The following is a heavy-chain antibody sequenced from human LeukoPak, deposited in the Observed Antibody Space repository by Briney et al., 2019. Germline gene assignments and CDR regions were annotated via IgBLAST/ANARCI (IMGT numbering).Heavy chain of an antibody. CDR2: ISASGGGT. Sequence: GGSLRLSCAVSGFTFSNYAMSWVRQPPGKGLERVSTISASGGGTYYAGSVRGRCTASRDNSKNTLYLQMNSLRAEDTAIYFCAKVSSSSSWWHFDYWGQGTLATVSS. CDR1: GFTFSNYA. D-gene: IGHD6-13*01. V-gene: IGHV3-23*01. J-gene: IGHJ4*02. CDR3: AKVSSSSSWWHFDY.